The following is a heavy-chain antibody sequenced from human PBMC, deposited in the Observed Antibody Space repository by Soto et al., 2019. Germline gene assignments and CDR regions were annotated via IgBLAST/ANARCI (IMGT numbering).Heavy chain of an antibody. Sequence: GGSLRLSCTASGFTFGDYAMSWFRQAPGKGLEWVGFIRSKAYGGTTEYAASVKGRFTISRDDPKSIAYLQMNSLKTEDTAVYYCTRDSLFPFNYYDSSGYSDYWGQGTLVTVSS. J-gene: IGHJ4*02. CDR3: TRDSLFPFNYYDSSGYSDY. D-gene: IGHD3-22*01. CDR2: IRSKAYGGTT. CDR1: GFTFGDYA. V-gene: IGHV3-49*03.